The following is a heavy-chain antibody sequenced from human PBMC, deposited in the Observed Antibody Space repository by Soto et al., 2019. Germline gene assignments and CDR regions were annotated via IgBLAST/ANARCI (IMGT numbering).Heavy chain of an antibody. Sequence: PGESLKISFKGSGYSFTGYWIGGVRQMTGKCLEWMGRIDPSDSYTNYSPSFQGHVTISADKSISTAYLQCRSLKDSDTAMYYCARLDTAMVTLGYYYGMDVWGQGTTVTVSS. CDR3: ARLDTAMVTLGYYYGMDV. D-gene: IGHD5-18*01. J-gene: IGHJ6*02. CDR2: IDPSDSYT. V-gene: IGHV5-10-1*01. CDR1: GYSFTGYW.